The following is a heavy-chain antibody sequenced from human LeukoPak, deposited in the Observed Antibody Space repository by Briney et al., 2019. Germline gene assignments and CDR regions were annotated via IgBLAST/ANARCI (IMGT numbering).Heavy chain of an antibody. CDR2: INHSGST. V-gene: IGHV4-34*01. Sequence: SETLSLTCGVYDGSSSGYYWSWIRQPPGKGLEWIGEINHSGSTNYNPSLKSRVTISVDTSKNQFSLKLSSVTAADTAVYYCARENYGVDYWGQGTLVTVSS. J-gene: IGHJ4*02. CDR3: ARENYGVDY. CDR1: DGSSSGYY. D-gene: IGHD4-17*01.